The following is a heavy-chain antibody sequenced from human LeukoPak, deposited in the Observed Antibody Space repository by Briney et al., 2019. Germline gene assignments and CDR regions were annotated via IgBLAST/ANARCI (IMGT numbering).Heavy chain of an antibody. J-gene: IGHJ4*02. CDR1: GGSFSGYY. Sequence: SETLSLTCAVYGGSFSGYYWSWIRQPPGKGLEWIGEINHSGDTKYNPSLKSRVTISVDTSKNQFSLKLNSVTAADTAVYYCATRDFDFWGQGTLVTVSS. V-gene: IGHV4-34*01. CDR2: INHSGDT. CDR3: ATRDFDF.